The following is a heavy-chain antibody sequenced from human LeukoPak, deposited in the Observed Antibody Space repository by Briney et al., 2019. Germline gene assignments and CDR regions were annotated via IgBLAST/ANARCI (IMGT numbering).Heavy chain of an antibody. J-gene: IGHJ3*02. V-gene: IGHV1-46*01. CDR1: GGTFSSYA. Sequence: ASVKVSCKASGGTFSSYAISWVRQAPGQGLEWMGIINPSGGSTSYAQKFQGRVTMTRDTSTSTVYMELSSLRSEDTAVYYCAKGGRQLVAHDAFDIWGQGTMVTVSS. CDR3: AKGGRQLVAHDAFDI. CDR2: INPSGGST. D-gene: IGHD6-13*01.